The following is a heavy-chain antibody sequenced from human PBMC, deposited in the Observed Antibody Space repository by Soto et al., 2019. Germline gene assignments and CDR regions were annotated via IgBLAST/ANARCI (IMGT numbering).Heavy chain of an antibody. CDR3: ARRHRIGKSPIFDY. CDR2: IYPGDSDT. V-gene: IGHV5-51*01. J-gene: IGHJ4*02. CDR1: GYSFSTYW. Sequence: GESLKISCTGSGYSFSTYWIAWVRQMPGKGLEWMGIIYPGDSDTRYSPSFQGQVTISADKSISTAYLQWSSLKASDTAMYYCARRHRIGKSPIFDYWGQGTLVTVS.